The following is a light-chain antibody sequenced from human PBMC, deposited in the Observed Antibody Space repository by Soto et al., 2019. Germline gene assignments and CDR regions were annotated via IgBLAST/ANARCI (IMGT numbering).Light chain of an antibody. J-gene: IGKJ4*01. V-gene: IGKV1-5*01. Sequence: DVQMTQSPSTLSASVGDRVTITCRASQSVNNLLAWYQQKPGKAPKFLIYDGSTMESGVPSRFSGSGSGTEFTLTISRLQPEDFATYYCQQYDSYPLTFGGGTRVEIK. CDR2: DGS. CDR1: QSVNNL. CDR3: QQYDSYPLT.